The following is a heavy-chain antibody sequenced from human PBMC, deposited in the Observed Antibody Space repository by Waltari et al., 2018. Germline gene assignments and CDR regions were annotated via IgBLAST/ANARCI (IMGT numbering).Heavy chain of an antibody. D-gene: IGHD2-2*01. CDR3: AKSTVVVVPAAKGFDY. Sequence: EVQLVESGGGLVKPGGSLRLSCAASGFTFSRYSMNWVRQAPGKGLEWVSSISSSSSYIYYADSVKGRFTISRDNAKNSLYLQMNSLRAEDTAVYYCAKSTVVVVPAAKGFDYWGQGTLVTVSS. CDR1: GFTFSRYS. V-gene: IGHV3-21*04. J-gene: IGHJ4*02. CDR2: ISSSSSYI.